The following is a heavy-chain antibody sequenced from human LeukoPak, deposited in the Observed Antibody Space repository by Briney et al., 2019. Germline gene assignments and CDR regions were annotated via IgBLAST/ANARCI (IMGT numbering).Heavy chain of an antibody. CDR3: ARAEGYDILTGMGGDY. CDR1: GGTFSSYA. J-gene: IGHJ4*02. Sequence: ASVKVSRKASGGTFSSYAISWVRQAPGQGLEWMGGIIPIFGTANYAQKFQGRVTITADESTSTAYMELSSLRSEDTAVYYCARAEGYDILTGMGGDYWGQGTLVTVSS. D-gene: IGHD3-9*01. V-gene: IGHV1-69*13. CDR2: IIPIFGTA.